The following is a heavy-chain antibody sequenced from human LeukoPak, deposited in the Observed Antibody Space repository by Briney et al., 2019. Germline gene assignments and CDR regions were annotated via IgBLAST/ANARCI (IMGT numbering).Heavy chain of an antibody. D-gene: IGHD6-13*01. CDR2: ISWNSGSI. J-gene: IGHJ4*02. CDR3: XXXXXXXSWTLGTFDY. Sequence: PGRSLRLSCAASGFTFDDYAMHWVRQAPGKGLEWVSGISWNSGSIGYADSVKGRFTISRDSAKNSLYLQMNSMRAEDTALYDCXXXXXXXSWTLGTFDYWGQGTLVTVSS. CDR1: GFTFDDYA. V-gene: IGHV3-9*01.